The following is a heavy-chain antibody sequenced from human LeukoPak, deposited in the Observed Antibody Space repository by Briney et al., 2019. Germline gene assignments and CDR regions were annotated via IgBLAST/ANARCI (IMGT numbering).Heavy chain of an antibody. V-gene: IGHV5-51*01. D-gene: IGHD6-19*01. Sequence: PGGSLRLSCAASGFTFTRYWIGWVRQMPGKGLEWMGSIFPEDSDRRYSPSFQGQVTISADKSTTTAYLQWSSLEASDTAMYYCARQSGWYSAFDIWGQGTMVTVSS. CDR1: GFTFTRYW. J-gene: IGHJ3*02. CDR3: ARQSGWYSAFDI. CDR2: IFPEDSDR.